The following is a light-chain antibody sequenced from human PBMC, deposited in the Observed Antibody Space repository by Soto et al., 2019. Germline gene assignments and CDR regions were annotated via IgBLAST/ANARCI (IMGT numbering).Light chain of an antibody. CDR2: GAS. J-gene: IGKJ1*01. CDR3: QQYNNWPQT. CDR1: QSVSSN. Sequence: EIVMTQSPATLSVSPGERATLSCRASQSVSSNLDWYQQKPGQAPRLLIYGASTRATGIPARFSGSVSGTESTLTISSLQSEDFAVYYCQQYNNWPQTFGQGTKVEI. V-gene: IGKV3-15*01.